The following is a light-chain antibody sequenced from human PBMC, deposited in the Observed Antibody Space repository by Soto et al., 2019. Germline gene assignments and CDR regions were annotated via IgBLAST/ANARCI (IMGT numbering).Light chain of an antibody. Sequence: DIQMTQSPSTLSASVGDRVTITCRASRSVANWLAWYQQKPGKAPKLLIYKASALESGAPSRFSGSGFGTEFSLTISGLQADDSATYHCQQYNSYPWALGQGTKVDIK. CDR1: RSVANW. V-gene: IGKV1-5*03. CDR2: KAS. CDR3: QQYNSYPWA. J-gene: IGKJ1*01.